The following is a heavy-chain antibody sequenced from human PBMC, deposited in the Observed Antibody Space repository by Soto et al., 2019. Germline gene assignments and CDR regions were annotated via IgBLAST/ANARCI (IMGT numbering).Heavy chain of an antibody. J-gene: IGHJ4*02. D-gene: IGHD6-13*01. CDR2: INHTGSS. Sequence: SETLSLTCAVYGGSFSVYSWSWIRQPPGKGLEWIGEINHTGSSIYNPSLKSRVTMSVDTSNNQFSLHLTSVTAADTAVFYCARGGHGIAAAGDYWGQGTLVTVSS. CDR1: GGSFSVYS. V-gene: IGHV4-34*01. CDR3: ARGGHGIAAAGDY.